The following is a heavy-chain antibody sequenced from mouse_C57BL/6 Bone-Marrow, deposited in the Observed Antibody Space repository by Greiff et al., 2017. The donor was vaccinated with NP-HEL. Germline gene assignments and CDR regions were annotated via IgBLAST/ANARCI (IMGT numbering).Heavy chain of an antibody. D-gene: IGHD1-1*01. CDR2: INPSSGYT. CDR1: GYTFTSYW. Sequence: QVQLKQSGAELAKPGASVKLSCKASGYTFTSYWMHWVKRRPGQGREWIGYINPSSGYTKYNQKFKDKATLTADKSSSTAYMQLSSLTYEDSAVYYCARKKVATRAMDYWGQGTSVTVSS. V-gene: IGHV1-7*01. CDR3: ARKKVATRAMDY. J-gene: IGHJ4*01.